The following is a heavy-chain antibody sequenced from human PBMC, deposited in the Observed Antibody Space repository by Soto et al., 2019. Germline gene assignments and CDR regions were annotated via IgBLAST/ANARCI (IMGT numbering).Heavy chain of an antibody. V-gene: IGHV5-51*01. J-gene: IGHJ6*02. CDR1: GYSFTSYW. CDR2: IYPGDSDT. CDR3: ARADSGGSSPNYYYYGMDV. Sequence: PGESLKISCKGSGYSFTSYWIGWVRQMPGKGLEWMGIIYPGDSDTRYSPSFQGQVTISADKSISTAYLQWSSLKASDTAMYYCARADSGGSSPNYYYYGMDVWGQGTTVTVSS. D-gene: IGHD2-15*01.